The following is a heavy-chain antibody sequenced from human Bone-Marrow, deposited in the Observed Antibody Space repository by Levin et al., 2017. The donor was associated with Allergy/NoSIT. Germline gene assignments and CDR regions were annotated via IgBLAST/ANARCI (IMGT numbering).Heavy chain of an antibody. CDR2: VNPSGGNT. J-gene: IGHJ5*02. V-gene: IGHV1-46*01. CDR3: ARATFSDDSSTYYFQWFDP. Sequence: GASVKVSCKASGYKFTNYYIHWVRQAPGQGLEWMGGVNPSGGNTNYAQKFQGRVTMTRDTSTSTVYMELTSLKSEDTAVYYCARATFSDDSSTYYFQWFDPWGQGTLVTVSS. CDR1: GYKFTNYY. D-gene: IGHD3-22*01.